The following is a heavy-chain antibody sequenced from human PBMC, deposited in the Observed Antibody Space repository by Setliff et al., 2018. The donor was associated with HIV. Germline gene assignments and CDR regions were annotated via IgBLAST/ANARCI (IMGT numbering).Heavy chain of an antibody. D-gene: IGHD1-7*01. CDR1: GYSFTSYW. CDR3: ARADRYNWNYEDY. V-gene: IGHV5-51*01. CDR2: IYPGDSDT. Sequence: GESLKISCKGSGYSFTSYWIGWVRQMPGKGLEWMGIIYPGDSDTRYSPSFHGQVTISADKSISTAYLQMNSLRVEDTAMYYCARADRYNWNYEDYWGQGTLVTVSS. J-gene: IGHJ4*02.